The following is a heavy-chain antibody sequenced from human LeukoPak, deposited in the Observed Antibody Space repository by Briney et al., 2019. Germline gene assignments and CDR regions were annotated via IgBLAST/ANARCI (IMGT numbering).Heavy chain of an antibody. V-gene: IGHV1-69*13. CDR3: ARDRGLNYDFQGYMDV. D-gene: IGHD3-3*01. CDR1: GGTFSSYA. Sequence: SVKVSCKASGGTFSSYAISWVRQAPGQGLEWMGGIIPIFGTANYAQKFQGRVTITADESTSTAYMELSSLRSEDTAVYYCARDRGLNYDFQGYMDVWGKGTTVTVSS. CDR2: IIPIFGTA. J-gene: IGHJ6*03.